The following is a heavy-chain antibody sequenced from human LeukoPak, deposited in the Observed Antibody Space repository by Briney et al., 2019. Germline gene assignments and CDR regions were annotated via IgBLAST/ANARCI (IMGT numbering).Heavy chain of an antibody. CDR2: IHPNSGDP. D-gene: IGHD3-22*01. CDR1: GYTLTGYY. CDR3: ARAHYFDTSAYQYYFDY. V-gene: IGHV1-2*02. J-gene: IGHJ4*02. Sequence: GASVKVSCKASGYTLTGYYLHWVRQAPGQGLEWVGWIHPNSGDPNYAQNFQGRVTLTRDMSISTAYMEVSRLTSDDTAVYYCARAHYFDTSAYQYYFDYWGQGTLVTVSS.